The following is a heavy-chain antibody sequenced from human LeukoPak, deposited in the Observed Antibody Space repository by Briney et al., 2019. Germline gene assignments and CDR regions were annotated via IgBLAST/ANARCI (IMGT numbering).Heavy chain of an antibody. Sequence: SETLSLTCTVSGGSISSSSYYWGWIRQPPGKGLEWIGSIYYSGSTYYNPSLKSRVTISVDTSKNQFSLKLSSVTAADTAVYYCARHYYGSGSRDFDYWGQGTLVTVSS. J-gene: IGHJ4*02. CDR3: ARHYYGSGSRDFDY. V-gene: IGHV4-39*01. D-gene: IGHD3-10*01. CDR2: IYYSGST. CDR1: GGSISSSSYY.